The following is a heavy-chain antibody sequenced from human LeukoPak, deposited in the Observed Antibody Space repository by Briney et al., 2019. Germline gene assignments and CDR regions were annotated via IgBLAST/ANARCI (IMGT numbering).Heavy chain of an antibody. J-gene: IGHJ4*02. CDR3: AKDDPGYSGYEKDY. V-gene: IGHV3-21*04. CDR2: ISSSSSYI. CDR1: GFTFSSYS. D-gene: IGHD5-12*01. Sequence: PGGSLRLSCAASGFTFSSYSMNWVRQAPGKGLEWVSSISSSSSYIYYADSVKGRFTISRDNAKNSLYLQMNSLRAEDTAVYYCAKDDPGYSGYEKDYWGQGTLVTVSS.